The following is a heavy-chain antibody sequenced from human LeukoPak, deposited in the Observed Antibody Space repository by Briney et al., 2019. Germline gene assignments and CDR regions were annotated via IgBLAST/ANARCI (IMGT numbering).Heavy chain of an antibody. CDR3: ARTTVNYYYYGMDV. V-gene: IGHV4-39*07. CDR2: INFSGST. CDR1: GGSISSNSYY. D-gene: IGHD4-17*01. J-gene: IGHJ6*02. Sequence: ASETLSLTCTVSGGSISSNSYYWGWIRQSPGKGLEWIGSINFSGSTYYNPSLKSRVTISVDTSKNQFSLKLSSVTAADPAVYYCARTTVNYYYYGMDVWGQGTTVTVSS.